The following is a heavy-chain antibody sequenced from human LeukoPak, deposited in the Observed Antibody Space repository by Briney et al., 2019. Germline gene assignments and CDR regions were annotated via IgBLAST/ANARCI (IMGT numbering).Heavy chain of an antibody. J-gene: IGHJ6*03. Sequence: SETLSLTCAVYGGFFSGYYWTWIRQSPRKRLEWIWETDHSGSTIYNPSLKSRVAISVDTSKNQFSLHLSSVTAADTSIYYCAIMAASGIPRGYYYVDVWGKGTTVAVSS. CDR1: GGFFSGYY. V-gene: IGHV4-34*01. CDR2: TDHSGST. D-gene: IGHD6-13*01. CDR3: AIMAASGIPRGYYYVDV.